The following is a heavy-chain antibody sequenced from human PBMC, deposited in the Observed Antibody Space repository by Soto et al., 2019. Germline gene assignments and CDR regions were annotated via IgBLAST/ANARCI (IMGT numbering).Heavy chain of an antibody. CDR3: ARDLRRRRNWNSYLYYYYGMDV. CDR2: IYHSGST. J-gene: IGHJ6*02. CDR1: GYSISSGYY. V-gene: IGHV4-38-2*02. Sequence: SETLSLTCTVSGYSISSGYYWGWIRQPPGKGLEWIGSIYHSGSTYYNPSLKSRVTISVDTSKNQFSLKLSSVTAADTAVYYCARDLRRRRNWNSYLYYYYGMDVWGQGTTVTVSS. D-gene: IGHD1-7*01.